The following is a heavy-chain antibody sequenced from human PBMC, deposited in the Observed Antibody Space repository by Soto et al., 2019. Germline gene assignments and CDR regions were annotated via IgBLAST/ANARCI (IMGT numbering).Heavy chain of an antibody. Sequence: WAAVKVSCKASGYSFTDYHINWVRQAPGQGLEWLGRINPKSGGTSNGQKFQGWDTMSTDDTISTASMEVTRLASDDTAIYYCARGDSTDCSNGVCSFFYNHDMDVWGQGTTVTVSS. D-gene: IGHD2-8*01. CDR1: GYSFTDYH. J-gene: IGHJ6*02. CDR2: INPKSGGT. CDR3: ARGDSTDCSNGVCSFFYNHDMDV. V-gene: IGHV1-2*04.